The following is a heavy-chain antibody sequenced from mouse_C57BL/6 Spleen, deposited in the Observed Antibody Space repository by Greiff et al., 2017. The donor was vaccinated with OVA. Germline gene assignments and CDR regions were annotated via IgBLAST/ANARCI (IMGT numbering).Heavy chain of an antibody. CDR3: ARRWGNYDAMDY. Sequence: QVQLKQSGPELVKPGASVKISCKASGYAFSSSWMNWVKQRPGKGLEWIGRIYPGDGDTNYNGKFKGKATLTADKSSSTAYMQLSSLTSEDSAVYFCARRWGNYDAMDYWGQGTSVTVSS. CDR1: GYAFSSSW. J-gene: IGHJ4*01. CDR2: IYPGDGDT. D-gene: IGHD2-1*01. V-gene: IGHV1-82*01.